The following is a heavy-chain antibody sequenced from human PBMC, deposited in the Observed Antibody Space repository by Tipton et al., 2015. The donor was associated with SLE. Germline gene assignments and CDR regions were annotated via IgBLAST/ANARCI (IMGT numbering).Heavy chain of an antibody. J-gene: IGHJ4*02. CDR2: IYTSGST. V-gene: IGHV4-61*09. Sequence: LRLSCTVSGGSISSGSYYWSWIRQPAGKGLEWIGYIYTSGSTNYNPSLKSRVTISVDTSKNQFSLKLSSVTAADTAVYYCARDEYYFDYWGQGTLVTVSS. CDR1: GGSISSGSYY. CDR3: ARDEYYFDY.